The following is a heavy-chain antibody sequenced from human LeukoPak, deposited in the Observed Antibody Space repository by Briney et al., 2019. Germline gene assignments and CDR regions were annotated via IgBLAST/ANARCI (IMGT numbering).Heavy chain of an antibody. CDR1: GFTFDDYA. V-gene: IGHV3-9*01. Sequence: GGSLRLSCAASGFTFDDYAMHWVRQAPGKGLEWVSGISWNSGSIGYADSVKGRFTISRDNAKNSLYLQMNSLRAEDTALYYCAKEGYSYGNLLLWGQGTLVTVSS. D-gene: IGHD5-18*01. J-gene: IGHJ4*02. CDR2: ISWNSGSI. CDR3: AKEGYSYGNLLL.